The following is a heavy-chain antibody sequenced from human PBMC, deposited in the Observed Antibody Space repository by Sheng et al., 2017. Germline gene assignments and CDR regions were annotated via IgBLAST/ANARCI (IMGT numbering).Heavy chain of an antibody. CDR1: GGSFSGYY. J-gene: IGHJ4*02. Sequence: QVQLQQWGAGLLKPSETLSLTCAVYGGSFSGYYWSWIRQPPGKGLEWIGEINHSGSTNYNPSLKSRVTISVDTSKNQFSLKLSSVTAADTAVYYCARGQADSSGYYYYYFDYWGQGTLVTVSS. CDR2: INHSGST. D-gene: IGHD3-22*01. CDR3: ARGQADSSGYYYYYFDY. V-gene: IGHV4-34*01.